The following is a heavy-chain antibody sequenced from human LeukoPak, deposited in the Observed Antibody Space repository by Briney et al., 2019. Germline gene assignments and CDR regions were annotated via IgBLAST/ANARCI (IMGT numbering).Heavy chain of an antibody. CDR1: GGSFSGYY. CDR3: ARPVRYSSPNWFDP. Sequence: SETLSLTCAVYGGSFSGYYWSWIRQPPGKGLEWIGEINHSGSTNYNPSLKSRVTISVDTSKNQFSLKLSSVTAADTAVYYCARPVRYSSPNWFDPWGQGTLVTVSS. CDR2: INHSGST. D-gene: IGHD6-19*01. J-gene: IGHJ5*02. V-gene: IGHV4-34*01.